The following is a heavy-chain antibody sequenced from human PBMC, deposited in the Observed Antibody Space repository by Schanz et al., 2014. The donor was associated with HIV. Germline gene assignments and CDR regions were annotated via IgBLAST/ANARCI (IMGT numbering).Heavy chain of an antibody. CDR2: IRQDGGEK. Sequence: EVQLVESGGGLVQPGGSLRLSCAASGFTFSRYWMTWVRQAPGKGLEWVANIRQDGGEKYYVDSVKGRFNISRDNAKNSLYLQMNSLRAGDTAVYYCTRVKYCSGSSCPWSWYFDLWGRGTLVTVSS. CDR3: TRVKYCSGSSCPWSWYFDL. J-gene: IGHJ2*01. CDR1: GFTFSRYW. V-gene: IGHV3-7*01. D-gene: IGHD2-2*01.